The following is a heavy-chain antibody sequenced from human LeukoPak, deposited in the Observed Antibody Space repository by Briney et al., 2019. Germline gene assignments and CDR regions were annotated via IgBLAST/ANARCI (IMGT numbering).Heavy chain of an antibody. CDR3: VTMELTFCGGDCESEQFQA. CDR1: GFTFSSYI. CDR2: ISDDGRRK. J-gene: IGHJ1*01. D-gene: IGHD2-21*02. V-gene: IGHV3-30*01. Sequence: PGGSLRLSCAASGFTFSSYILHWVRQAPGKGLEWVALISDDGRRKDYVDSVKGRFSISRDNSKNTMYLQMNNPRPEDTAVYYCVTMELTFCGGDCESEQFQAWGQGTLVIVSS.